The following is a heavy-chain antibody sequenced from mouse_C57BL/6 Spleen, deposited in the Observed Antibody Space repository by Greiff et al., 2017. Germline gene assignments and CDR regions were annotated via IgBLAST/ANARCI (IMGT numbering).Heavy chain of an antibody. CDR2: INPNNGGT. Sequence: VQLQQSGPELVKPGASVKISCKASGYTFTDYYMNWVKQSHGKSLEWIGDINPNNGGTSYNQKFKGKATLTVDKSSSTAYMELRSLTSEDSAVYYCAITTVWYFDVWGTGTTVTVSS. CDR1: GYTFTDYY. D-gene: IGHD1-1*01. V-gene: IGHV1-26*01. CDR3: AITTVWYFDV. J-gene: IGHJ1*03.